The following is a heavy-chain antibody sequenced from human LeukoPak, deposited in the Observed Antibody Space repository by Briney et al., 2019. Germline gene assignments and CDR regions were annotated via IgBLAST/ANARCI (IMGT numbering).Heavy chain of an antibody. D-gene: IGHD3-16*01. CDR3: ATANVYYDYVWGSYPYNWFDP. J-gene: IGHJ5*02. CDR2: FDPEDGET. V-gene: IGHV1-24*01. CDR1: GYTLTELS. Sequence: ASVKVSCKVSGYTLTELSMHWVRQAPGKGLEWMGGFDPEDGETIYAQKFQGRVTMTEDTSTDTAYMELSSLRSEDTAVCYCATANVYYDYVWGSYPYNWFDPWGQGTLVTVSS.